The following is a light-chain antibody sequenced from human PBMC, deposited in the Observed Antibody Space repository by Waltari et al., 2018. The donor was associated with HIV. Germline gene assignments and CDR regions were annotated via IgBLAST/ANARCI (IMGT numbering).Light chain of an antibody. CDR1: SSDVGGYNY. Sequence: QSALTQPASVSGSPGQSIAISCTGTSSDVGGYNYVPWYQQHPGQAPQLIIYEVTSRPSGVSHRFSGSKSGNTASLTISGLQAEDETDYYCASYVTGGTVIFGGGTKLTVV. CDR3: ASYVTGGTVI. V-gene: IGLV2-14*01. J-gene: IGLJ2*01. CDR2: EVT.